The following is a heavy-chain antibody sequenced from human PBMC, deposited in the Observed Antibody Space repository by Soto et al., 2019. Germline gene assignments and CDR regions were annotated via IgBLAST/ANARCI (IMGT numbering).Heavy chain of an antibody. CDR2: ISSSGSTI. J-gene: IGHJ3*02. D-gene: IGHD3-16*01. CDR1: GFTFSDYY. V-gene: IGHV3-11*01. CDR3: ARLLGMITFWEMGAFDI. Sequence: GGSLRLSCAASGFTFSDYYMSWIRQAPGKGLEWVSYISSSGSTIYYADSVKGRFTISRDNAKNSLYLQMNSLRAEDTAVYYCARLLGMITFWEMGAFDIWGQGTMVTVSS.